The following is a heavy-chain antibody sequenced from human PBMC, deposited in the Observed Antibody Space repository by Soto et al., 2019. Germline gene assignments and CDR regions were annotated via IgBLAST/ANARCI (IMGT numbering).Heavy chain of an antibody. Sequence: QLQLQESGPGLVKPSETLSLTCTVSGGSISSSSYYWGWIRQPPGKGLEWIGSIYYSGSTYYNPSIKSRVTISVDTSKNQFALKLSSVTAADTAVYYGARRVDSSGWPYYYYYGMDVWGQGTTVTVSS. D-gene: IGHD6-19*01. V-gene: IGHV4-39*01. CDR2: IYYSGST. CDR1: GGSISSSSYY. J-gene: IGHJ6*02. CDR3: ARRVDSSGWPYYYYYGMDV.